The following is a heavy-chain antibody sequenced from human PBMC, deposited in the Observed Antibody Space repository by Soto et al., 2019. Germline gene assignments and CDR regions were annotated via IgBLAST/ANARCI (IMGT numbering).Heavy chain of an antibody. CDR1: GFTFSNYV. CDR2: ISGSDGDT. V-gene: IGHV3-23*01. J-gene: IGHJ4*02. Sequence: GGSLRLSCAASGFTFSNYVVGWVRQAPGKGLEWVSAISGSDGDTYYADSAKGRFTISRDNSKNTLYLQMNSLRAEDTAIYYCAKRNDGSAWPYYFDSWGQGTLVTVSS. CDR3: AKRNDGSAWPYYFDS. D-gene: IGHD6-19*01.